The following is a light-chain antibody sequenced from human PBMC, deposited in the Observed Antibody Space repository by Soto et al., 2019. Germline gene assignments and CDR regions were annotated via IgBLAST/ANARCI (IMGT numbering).Light chain of an antibody. CDR2: EVS. CDR3: SSNAGSNNYVV. CDR1: SSDVGGYNY. Sequence: QSALTQPPSASGSPGQSVTLSCTGTSSDVGGYNYVSWYQQHPDKAPKLMIYEVSRRPSGVPDRFSGSKSGNTASLTVSGLQAEDEADYYCSSNAGSNNYVVFGGGTKLTVL. J-gene: IGLJ2*01. V-gene: IGLV2-8*01.